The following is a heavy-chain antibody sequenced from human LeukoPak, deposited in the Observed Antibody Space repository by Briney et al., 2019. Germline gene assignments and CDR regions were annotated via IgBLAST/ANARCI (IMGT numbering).Heavy chain of an antibody. CDR3: AKGPYGSGTNWFDP. D-gene: IGHD3-10*01. J-gene: IGHJ5*02. CDR1: GFTFDDYA. CDR2: ISWNSGSI. Sequence: GGSLRLSCAASGFTFDDYAMHWVRQAPGKGLEWVSGISWNSGSIGYADSVKGRFTISRDNAKNSLYLQMNSLRAEDTALYYCAKGPYGSGTNWFDPWGQGTLVTVSS. V-gene: IGHV3-9*01.